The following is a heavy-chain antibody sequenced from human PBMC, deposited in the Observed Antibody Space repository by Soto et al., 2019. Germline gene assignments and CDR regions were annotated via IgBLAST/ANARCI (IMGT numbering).Heavy chain of an antibody. CDR1: RLTFSIYD. D-gene: IGHD3-16*01. CDR3: AGEPKGGAYDMDV. J-gene: IGHJ6*02. V-gene: IGHV3-33*01. Sequence: QVQVVESGGGVVQPGTSLRLSCAASRLTFSIYDMHWVRQAPGKGLEWVALIWSDGSRQYYGDSVKGRFTISRDNSKSTLYLQMNSLSVEDTAVYYCAGEPKGGAYDMDVWGQGTTVTVSS. CDR2: IWSDGSRQ.